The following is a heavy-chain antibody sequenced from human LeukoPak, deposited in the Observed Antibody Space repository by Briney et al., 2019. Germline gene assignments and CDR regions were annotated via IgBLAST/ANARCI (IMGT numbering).Heavy chain of an antibody. V-gene: IGHV3-21*01. CDR1: GFIFSGYS. Sequence: GGSLRLSCAASGFIFSGYSMNWVRRAPGKGLEWASFISSSSSYIYYADSVKGRFTISRDNAKNSLHLQMNSLRAEDTAVYYCAKDGIAAAFQHWGQGTLVTVSS. J-gene: IGHJ1*01. CDR2: ISSSSSYI. CDR3: AKDGIAAAFQH. D-gene: IGHD6-13*01.